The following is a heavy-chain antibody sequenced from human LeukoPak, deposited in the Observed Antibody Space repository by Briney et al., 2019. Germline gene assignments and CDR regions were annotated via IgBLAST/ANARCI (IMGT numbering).Heavy chain of an antibody. CDR2: IYSGGST. V-gene: IGHV3-66*01. CDR1: GFTVSSNY. J-gene: IGHJ1*01. D-gene: IGHD3-22*01. Sequence: GGSLRLSCAASGFTVSSNYMSWVRQAPGKGLEWVSVIYSGGSTYYADSVKGRFTISRDNSKNTLYLQMNSLRAEDTAVYYCARDYDSSGYYYRSEYFQHWGQGTLVTVSS. CDR3: ARDYDSSGYYYRSEYFQH.